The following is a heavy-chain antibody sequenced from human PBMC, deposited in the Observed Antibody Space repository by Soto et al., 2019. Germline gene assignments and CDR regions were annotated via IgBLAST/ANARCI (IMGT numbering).Heavy chain of an antibody. D-gene: IGHD3-10*01. Sequence: QVQLQESGPGLVKPSQTLSLTCTVSGGSISSGGYYWSWIRQHPGKGLEWIGYIYYSGRTYYNPSLKSRVTISVSTSKNQCSLKLSSVTAADTAVYYCARGPGTMAKIDYWGQGTLVTVSS. V-gene: IGHV4-31*03. CDR2: IYYSGRT. J-gene: IGHJ4*02. CDR1: GGSISSGGYY. CDR3: ARGPGTMAKIDY.